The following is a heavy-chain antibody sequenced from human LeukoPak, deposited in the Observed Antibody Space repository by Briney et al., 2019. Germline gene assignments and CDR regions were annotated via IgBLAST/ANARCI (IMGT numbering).Heavy chain of an antibody. J-gene: IGHJ4*02. CDR2: TSYNGNT. CDR1: GYTFSKYG. CDR3: ARHSGSGWQALGY. V-gene: IGHV1-18*04. D-gene: IGHD6-19*01. Sequence: ASVKVSCKASGYTFSKYGISWVRQAPGLGLEWMGWTSYNGNTNYAQKFQDSVTMTTDTSTTTAYMELRSLESDDTAVYYCARHSGSGWQALGYWGQGTLVTVSS.